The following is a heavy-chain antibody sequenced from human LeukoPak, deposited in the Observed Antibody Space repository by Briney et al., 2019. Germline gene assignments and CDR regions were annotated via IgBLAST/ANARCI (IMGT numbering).Heavy chain of an antibody. Sequence: SETLSLTCAVYGGSFSAYYWSWIRQPPGKGLEWIGEINHSGSTNYNPSLKSRVAISVDTSRNQFPLRLSSVTAADTAVYYCARGQRITMTDWGQGTLVTVSS. J-gene: IGHJ4*02. CDR2: INHSGST. D-gene: IGHD3-22*01. CDR1: GGSFSAYY. V-gene: IGHV4-34*01. CDR3: ARGQRITMTD.